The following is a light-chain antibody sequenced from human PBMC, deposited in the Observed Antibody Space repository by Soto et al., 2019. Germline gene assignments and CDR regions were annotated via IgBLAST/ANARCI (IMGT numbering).Light chain of an antibody. Sequence: EIVTTQSPATLSVSPGERATLSCRASQSVSSNLAWYQQKPGQAPRLLIYGASTRATGIPARYSGSGSGREVTLTISSLQSEDVVVYYYQQYDNWPPWTFGQGTKVEIK. CDR3: QQYDNWPPWT. J-gene: IGKJ1*01. CDR1: QSVSSN. CDR2: GAS. V-gene: IGKV3-15*01.